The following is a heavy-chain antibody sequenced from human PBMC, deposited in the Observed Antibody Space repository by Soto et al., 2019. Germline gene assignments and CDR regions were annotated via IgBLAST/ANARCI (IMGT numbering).Heavy chain of an antibody. CDR3: AKAPGAYSYGYRFES. Sequence: EVQLLESGGGLVQPGGSLRLSCAASGFTFSSYAMSWVRQAPGKGLQWVSSISGSGGNTYYAYSVKGRFTISRDNSKNTLYLQLNNLRAEDTAIYFCAKAPGAYSYGYRFESWGQGSLVAVSS. J-gene: IGHJ4*02. V-gene: IGHV3-23*01. D-gene: IGHD5-18*01. CDR1: GFTFSSYA. CDR2: ISGSGGNT.